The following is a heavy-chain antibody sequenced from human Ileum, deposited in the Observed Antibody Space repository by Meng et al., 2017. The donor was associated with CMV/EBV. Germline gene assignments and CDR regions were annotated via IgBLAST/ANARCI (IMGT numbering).Heavy chain of an antibody. CDR2: IKSDGSRT. D-gene: IGHD4-11*01. CDR1: GFTFRSDG. J-gene: IGHJ3*02. Sequence: CAAAGFTFRSDGMHWVRQAPGKGLVWVSRIKSDGSRTDYADSVKGRLTISRDNAKNTLYLQMNTLRAGDTAVYYCARPISTVGAFDIWGQGTMVTVSS. CDR3: ARPISTVGAFDI. V-gene: IGHV3-74*01.